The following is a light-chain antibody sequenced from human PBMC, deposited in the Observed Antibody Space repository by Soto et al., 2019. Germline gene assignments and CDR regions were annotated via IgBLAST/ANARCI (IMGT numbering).Light chain of an antibody. CDR2: EVS. J-gene: IGLJ1*01. CDR3: NSYTSSSTFV. V-gene: IGLV2-14*01. CDR1: SSDVGGYNY. Sequence: QSALTQPASVSGSPGQSITISCTGTSSDVGGYNYVSWYQQHPGKAPKLMIYEVSNRPSGVSNRFSGSRSGNTASLTIPGLQAEYEAEYYCNSYTSSSTFVFGTGTKVTVL.